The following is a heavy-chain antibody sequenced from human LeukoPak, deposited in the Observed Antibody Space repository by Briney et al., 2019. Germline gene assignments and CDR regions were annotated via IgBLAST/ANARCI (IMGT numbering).Heavy chain of an antibody. J-gene: IGHJ5*02. Sequence: PSETLSLTCTVSGGSIMNYYWNWIRQPPGKGLEWIGYIYYTGSINYNPSLESRVTISVDTSKSQISLKLSSVTAADTAVYYCARCGRARGVNWFDPWGQGTLVTVSS. D-gene: IGHD2-8*01. CDR1: GGSIMNYY. CDR2: IYYTGSI. V-gene: IGHV4-59*01. CDR3: ARCGRARGVNWFDP.